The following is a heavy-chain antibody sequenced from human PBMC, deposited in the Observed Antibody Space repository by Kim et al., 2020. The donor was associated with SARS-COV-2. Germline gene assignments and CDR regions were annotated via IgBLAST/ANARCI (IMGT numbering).Heavy chain of an antibody. D-gene: IGHD3-10*01. CDR3: ERGSGSGSYYSRIDY. Sequence: PSLKSRVTIFLDTSKKQFSLRLSSVTAADTAVYYCERGSGSGSYYSRIDYWGQGTLVTVSS. V-gene: IGHV4-59*09. J-gene: IGHJ4*02.